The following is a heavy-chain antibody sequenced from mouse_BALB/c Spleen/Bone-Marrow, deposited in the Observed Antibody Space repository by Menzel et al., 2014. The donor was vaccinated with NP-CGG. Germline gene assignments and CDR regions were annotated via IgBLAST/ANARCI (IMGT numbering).Heavy chain of an antibody. CDR2: VYPGRGSI. J-gene: IGHJ4*01. D-gene: IGHD1-3*01. V-gene: IGHV1S22*01. Sequence: LQQSGSELVRPGASVKLSCKASGYTFTNYWIHWVKQRPGQGLEWIGNVYPGRGSINSDEKFKTKATLTVDTSSSTAYMHLNSLTSEDSADYYCARRLRGYYAMDYWGQGTSVTVSS. CDR3: ARRLRGYYAMDY. CDR1: GYTFTNYW.